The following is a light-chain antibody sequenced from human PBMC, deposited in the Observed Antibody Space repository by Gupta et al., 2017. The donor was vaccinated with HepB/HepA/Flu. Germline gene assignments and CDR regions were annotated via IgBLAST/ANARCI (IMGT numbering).Light chain of an antibody. CDR2: WAS. J-gene: IGKJ4*01. CDR1: QSVWDSFNNKSF. Sequence: SVMIEPAYCLAVSVGERATVNCKSSQSVWDSFNNKSFLAWYQQKPGQPPRLLINWASTRESGVPDRFNDRGSGTDFTLTITNLQAEDVAVYYCQQDDNTPITFGRGTKVEIK. CDR3: QQDDNTPIT. V-gene: IGKV4-1*01.